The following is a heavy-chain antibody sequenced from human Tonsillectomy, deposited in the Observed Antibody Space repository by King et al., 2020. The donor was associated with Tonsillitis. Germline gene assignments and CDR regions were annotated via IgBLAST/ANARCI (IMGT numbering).Heavy chain of an antibody. V-gene: IGHV1-24*01. CDR1: GYTLTELS. CDR3: AFDSSGYMGPYDY. J-gene: IGHJ4*02. Sequence: QLVQSGAEVKKPGDSVKVSCKVSGYTLTELSMHWVRQAPGKGLEWMGGFDPEDGETIYAQKFQGRVTMTEDTSTVTDYMELGSLRSEDTAVYYCAFDSSGYMGPYDYWGQGTLFTVSS. CDR2: FDPEDGET. D-gene: IGHD3-22*01.